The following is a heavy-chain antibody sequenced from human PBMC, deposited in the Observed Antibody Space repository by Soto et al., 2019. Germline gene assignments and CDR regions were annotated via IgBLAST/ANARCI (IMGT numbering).Heavy chain of an antibody. D-gene: IGHD6-19*01. CDR1: GFNFKKFA. CDR3: AKADGEQWLIPHLDN. V-gene: IGHV3-23*01. Sequence: ELHLLESGGGVVQPGGSLRLSCEASGFNFKKFAMGWVRQAPGEGLEWVSGISCCGGSTFYADSVKGRFSLARDDSKNTLSLQLNSLRVEDTAHYYCAKADGEQWLIPHLDNWGQGTLVTVS. CDR2: ISCCGGST. J-gene: IGHJ4*02.